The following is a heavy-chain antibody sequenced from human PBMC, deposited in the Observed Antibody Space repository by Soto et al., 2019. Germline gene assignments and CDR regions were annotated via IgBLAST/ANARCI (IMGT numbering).Heavy chain of an antibody. Sequence: QVQLQESGPGLVKPSQTLSLTCTVSGGSISSGGYYWSWIRQHPGKGLEWIGYIYYSGSTYYNPSLKSRVNISVDTSEHHCSLTLSSVTAADTAVDYCARVRVPAAPAEYFQHWGQGTLVTVSS. V-gene: IGHV4-31*03. J-gene: IGHJ1*01. CDR1: GGSISSGGYY. CDR2: IYYSGST. CDR3: ARVRVPAAPAEYFQH. D-gene: IGHD2-2*01.